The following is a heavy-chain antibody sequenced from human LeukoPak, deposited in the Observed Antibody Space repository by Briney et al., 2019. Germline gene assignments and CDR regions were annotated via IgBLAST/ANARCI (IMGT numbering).Heavy chain of an antibody. D-gene: IGHD2-8*01. CDR2: ISGSGGST. CDR1: GFTFSSYG. J-gene: IGHJ3*02. V-gene: IGHV3-23*01. CDR3: AKDLLYGLSHHAFDI. Sequence: GGSLRLSCAASGFTFSSYGMSWVRQAPGKGLEWVSAISGSGGSTYYADSVKGRFTISRDNSKNTLYLQMNSLRAEDTAVYYCAKDLLYGLSHHAFDIWGQGTMVTVSS.